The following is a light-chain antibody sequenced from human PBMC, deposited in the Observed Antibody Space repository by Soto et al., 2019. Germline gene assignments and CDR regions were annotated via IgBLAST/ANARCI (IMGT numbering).Light chain of an antibody. CDR1: QSVRSNY. Sequence: EIVLTQSPGTLSLSPGEVATLSCRASQSVRSNYLAWYQQKPGQAPRLLIYGASSRDTGIPDRFSGCGSGTDFTLAISRLAPEDFAVYYCQHYGGSPLYTFGQGTKLEIK. J-gene: IGKJ2*01. V-gene: IGKV3-20*01. CDR3: QHYGGSPLYT. CDR2: GAS.